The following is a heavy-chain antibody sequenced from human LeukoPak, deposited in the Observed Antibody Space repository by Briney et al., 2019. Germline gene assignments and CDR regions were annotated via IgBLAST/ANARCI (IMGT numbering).Heavy chain of an antibody. V-gene: IGHV4-39*02. Sequence: SETLSLTCTVSGGSISGSSYYWGWIRQPPGKGLEWIGSIYYSGSTYYNPSLKSRVTISVDTSKNQFSLKLNSVTATDTAVYYCARDGYYYGMDVWGQGTTVTVSS. J-gene: IGHJ6*02. CDR1: GGSISGSSYY. CDR3: ARDGYYYGMDV. CDR2: IYYSGST.